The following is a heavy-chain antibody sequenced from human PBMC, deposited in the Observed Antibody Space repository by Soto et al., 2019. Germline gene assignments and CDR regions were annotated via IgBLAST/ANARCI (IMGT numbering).Heavy chain of an antibody. CDR2: IYPGDSDT. J-gene: IGHJ1*01. CDR3: ASPGDILTGYSPEFYFQH. D-gene: IGHD3-9*01. Sequence: GESLKISCKGSGYSFTSYWIGWVRQMPGKGLEWMGIIYPGDSDTRYSPSFQGQVTISADKSISTAYLQWSSLKASDTAMYYCASPGDILTGYSPEFYFQHWGQGTLVTVSS. V-gene: IGHV5-51*01. CDR1: GYSFTSYW.